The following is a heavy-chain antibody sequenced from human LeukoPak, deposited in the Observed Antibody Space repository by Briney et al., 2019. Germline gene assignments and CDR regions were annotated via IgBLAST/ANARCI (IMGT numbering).Heavy chain of an antibody. J-gene: IGHJ3*02. CDR3: ARSWGDSSGYYAPENDAFDI. Sequence: ASVKVSCKASGGTFSSYAISWVRQAPGQGLEWMGRIIPILGIADYAQKFQGRVTITADKSTSTAYMELSSLRSEDTAVYYCARSWGDSSGYYAPENDAFDIWGQGTMVTVSS. D-gene: IGHD3-22*01. V-gene: IGHV1-69*04. CDR2: IIPILGIA. CDR1: GGTFSSYA.